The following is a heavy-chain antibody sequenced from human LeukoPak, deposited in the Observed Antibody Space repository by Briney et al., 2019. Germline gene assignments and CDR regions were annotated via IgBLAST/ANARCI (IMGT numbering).Heavy chain of an antibody. V-gene: IGHV1-18*01. CDR3: ARISYYYGSGSYYNGTEYYYYYYMDV. Sequence: ASVKVSCKASGYTFTSYGISWVRQAPGQGLEWMGWISAYNGNTNYAQKLQGRVTMTTDTSTSTAYMELRSLRSDDTAVYYCARISYYYGSGSYYNGTEYYYYYYMDVWGKGTTVTISS. J-gene: IGHJ6*03. CDR2: ISAYNGNT. D-gene: IGHD3-10*01. CDR1: GYTFTSYG.